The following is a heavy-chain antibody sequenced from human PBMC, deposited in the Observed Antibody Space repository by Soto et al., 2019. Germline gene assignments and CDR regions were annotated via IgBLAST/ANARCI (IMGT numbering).Heavy chain of an antibody. CDR3: ARDKVYGSGSFYYGMDV. V-gene: IGHV3-30-3*01. D-gene: IGHD3-10*01. J-gene: IGHJ6*02. Sequence: QVQLVESGGGVGQPGRSLRLSCAASGFTFSSYAMHWVRQAPGKGLEWVAVISYDGSNKYYADSVKGRFTISRDNSKNTLYLQMNSLRAEDTAVYYCARDKVYGSGSFYYGMDVWGQGTTVTVSS. CDR1: GFTFSSYA. CDR2: ISYDGSNK.